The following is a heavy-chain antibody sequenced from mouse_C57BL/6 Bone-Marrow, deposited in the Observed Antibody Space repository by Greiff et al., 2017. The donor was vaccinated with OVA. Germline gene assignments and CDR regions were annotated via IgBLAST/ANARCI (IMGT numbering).Heavy chain of an antibody. J-gene: IGHJ2*01. V-gene: IGHV1-9*01. CDR2: ILPGSGST. CDR3: ARDRWLLGFDY. CDR1: GYTFTGYW. Sequence: QVQLKQSGAELMKPGASVKLSCKATGYTFTGYWIEWVKQRPGHGLEWIGEILPGSGSTNYNEKFKGKATFTADTSSNPAYMQLSSLTTEDSAIYYCARDRWLLGFDYWGQGTTLTVSS. D-gene: IGHD2-3*01.